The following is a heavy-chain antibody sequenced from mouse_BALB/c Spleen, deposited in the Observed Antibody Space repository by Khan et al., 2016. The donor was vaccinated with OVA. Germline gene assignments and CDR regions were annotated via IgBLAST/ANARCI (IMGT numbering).Heavy chain of an antibody. V-gene: IGHV3-2*02. CDR1: GYSITSGYG. CDR2: ISYSGST. CDR3: ARTARIKY. Sequence: QLEESGPGLVKPSQSLSLTCTVTGYSITSGYGWNWIRQFPGNKLEWMGYISYSGSTNYNPSLTSRISFTRDTSKNQFFLQLNSVTTEDTATYYCARTARIKYWGQGTTLTVSS. D-gene: IGHD1-2*01. J-gene: IGHJ2*01.